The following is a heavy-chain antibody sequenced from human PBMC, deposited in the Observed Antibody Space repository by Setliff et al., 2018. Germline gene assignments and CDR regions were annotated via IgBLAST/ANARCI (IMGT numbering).Heavy chain of an antibody. V-gene: IGHV1-69*13. J-gene: IGHJ6*03. CDR1: GGTFANKP. Sequence: SVKVSCKASGGTFANKPISWVRQAPGQGLEWMGGIIPIFGTADYARKFQARVTITADESTSTAYMELRSLSSDDTAVYYCASRAPPPREAFGGNYYYYMDVWGKGTTVTVSS. CDR3: ASRAPPPREAFGGNYYYYMDV. D-gene: IGHD3-3*01. CDR2: IIPIFGTA.